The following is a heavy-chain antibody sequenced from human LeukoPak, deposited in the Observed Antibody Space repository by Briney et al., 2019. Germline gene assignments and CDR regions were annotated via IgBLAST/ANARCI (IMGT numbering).Heavy chain of an antibody. CDR2: IYSGGST. CDR1: GFTVSSNY. Sequence: GGSLRLSCAASGFTVSSNYMSWVRQAPGKGLEWVSVIYSGGSTYYADSVKGRFTISRDNSKNTLYLQMNSLRAEGTAVYYCAREAYYLYYGMDVWGQGTTVTVSS. J-gene: IGHJ6*02. V-gene: IGHV3-66*01. CDR3: AREAYYLYYGMDV. D-gene: IGHD3-10*01.